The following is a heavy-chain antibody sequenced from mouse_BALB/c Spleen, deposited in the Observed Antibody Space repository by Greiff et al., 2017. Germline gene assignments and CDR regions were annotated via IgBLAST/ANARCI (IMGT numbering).Heavy chain of an antibody. CDR1: GFSLTSYG. Sequence: QVQLQQSGPGLVAPSQSLSITCTVSGFSLTSYGVHWVRQPPGKGLEWLGVIWAGGSTNYNSALMSRLSISKDNSKSQVFLKMNSLQTDDTAMYYCARVSYTMIKGYAMDYWGQGTSVTVAS. CDR3: ARVSYTMIKGYAMDY. J-gene: IGHJ4*01. CDR2: IWAGGST. D-gene: IGHD2-4*01. V-gene: IGHV2-9*02.